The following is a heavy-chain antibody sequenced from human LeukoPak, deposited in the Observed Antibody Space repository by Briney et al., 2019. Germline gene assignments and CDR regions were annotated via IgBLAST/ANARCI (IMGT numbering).Heavy chain of an antibody. CDR2: IGWNSGGI. J-gene: IGHJ4*02. Sequence: PGGSLRLSCAASGFTFDDYAMHWVRQAPGKGLKWVSGIGWNSGGIVYADSVKGRFTISRDNSKKTLYLQMNSLRVEDTAVYYCVNLLGSGSYYKGVYWGQGTLVTVSS. CDR1: GFTFDDYA. D-gene: IGHD3-10*01. CDR3: VNLLGSGSYYKGVY. V-gene: IGHV3-9*01.